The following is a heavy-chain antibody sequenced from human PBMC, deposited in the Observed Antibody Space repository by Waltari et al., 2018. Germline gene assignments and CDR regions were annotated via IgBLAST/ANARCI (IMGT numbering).Heavy chain of an antibody. D-gene: IGHD5-12*01. J-gene: IGHJ5*02. CDR1: GYSISSGYY. V-gene: IGHV4-38-2*01. CDR3: ARSVVATIGWFDP. Sequence: QVQLQESGPGLVKPSETLSLTCAVSGYSISSGYYWGWIRQPPGKGLEWIGSIYHSGSTYYNPSLKSRVTISVDTSKNQFSLKLSSVTAADTAVYYCARSVVATIGWFDPWGQGTLVTVSS. CDR2: IYHSGST.